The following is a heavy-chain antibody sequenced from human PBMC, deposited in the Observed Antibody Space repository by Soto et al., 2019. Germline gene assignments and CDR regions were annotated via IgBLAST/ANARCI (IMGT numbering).Heavy chain of an antibody. J-gene: IGHJ6*03. CDR1: GFTFSSYA. CDR3: AKHIQQLANYYYYYYMDV. Sequence: GGSLRLSCAASGFTFSSYAMSWVRQAPGKELEWVSAISGSGGSTYYADSEKGRFTISRDNSKNTLYLQMNSLRAEDAAVYYCAKHIQQLANYYYYYYMDVWGKGTTVTVSS. CDR2: ISGSGGST. D-gene: IGHD6-13*01. V-gene: IGHV3-23*01.